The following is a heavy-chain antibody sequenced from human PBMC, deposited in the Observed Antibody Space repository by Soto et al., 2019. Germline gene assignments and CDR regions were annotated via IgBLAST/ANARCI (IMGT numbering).Heavy chain of an antibody. CDR1: GFTFNDYW. J-gene: IGHJ4*02. V-gene: IGHV3-74*01. CDR2: INTDGSNT. D-gene: IGHD5-18*01. CDR3: GIGGPYNYGPRGSRVADF. Sequence: EVQLVESGGGLVQPGESLRLSCAASGFTFNDYWMHWVRQVPGKGLVWVSRINTDGSNTSYADSVKGRFTISRDNAKNTLSLQMSSLRVEDTAMYYCGIGGPYNYGPRGSRVADFWGQGTLVTVSS.